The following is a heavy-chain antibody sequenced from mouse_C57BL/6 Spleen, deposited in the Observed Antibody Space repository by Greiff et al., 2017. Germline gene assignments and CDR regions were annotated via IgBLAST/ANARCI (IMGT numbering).Heavy chain of an antibody. CDR2: IYPRSGNT. V-gene: IGHV1-81*01. CDR1: GYTFTSYG. Sequence: LQESGAELARPGASVKLSCKASGYTFTSYGISWVKQRTGQGLEWIGEIYPRSGNTYYNEKFKGKATLTADKSSSTAYMELRSLTSEDSAVYFCARSDDYDEGGAMDYWGQGTSVTVSS. CDR3: ARSDDYDEGGAMDY. J-gene: IGHJ4*01. D-gene: IGHD2-4*01.